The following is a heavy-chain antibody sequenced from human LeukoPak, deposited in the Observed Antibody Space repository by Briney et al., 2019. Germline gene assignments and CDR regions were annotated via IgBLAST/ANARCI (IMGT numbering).Heavy chain of an antibody. CDR1: GFTFSSYG. Sequence: PGGSLRLSCAASGFTFSSYGMHWVRQAPGKGLEWVAVISYDGSTKYYADSVKGRFTISRDNSKNTLYLQMNSLRAEDTAVYYCAAIAVDDETHFHYWGQGTLVTVSS. D-gene: IGHD6-19*01. CDR2: ISYDGSTK. CDR3: AAIAVDDETHFHY. V-gene: IGHV3-30*03. J-gene: IGHJ4*02.